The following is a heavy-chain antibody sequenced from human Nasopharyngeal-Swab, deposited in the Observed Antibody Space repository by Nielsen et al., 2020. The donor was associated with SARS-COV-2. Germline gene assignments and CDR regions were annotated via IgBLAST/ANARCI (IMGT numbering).Heavy chain of an antibody. J-gene: IGHJ6*02. CDR1: GYRFTDYW. Sequence: GESLKISCATSGYRFTDYWIAWVRQAPRKGLEWMGIIYPRDSDTRYSPSFQGQVTISADKSISTAYLQWSSLKASDTAMYYCVRPEGVATSFKYYFQYGMDVWGQGTMVTVPS. CDR3: VRPEGVATSFKYYFQYGMDV. D-gene: IGHD5-12*01. CDR2: IYPRDSDT. V-gene: IGHV5-51*01.